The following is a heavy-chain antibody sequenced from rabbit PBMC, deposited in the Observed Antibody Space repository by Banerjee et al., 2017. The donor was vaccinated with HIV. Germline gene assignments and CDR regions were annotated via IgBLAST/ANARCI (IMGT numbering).Heavy chain of an antibody. D-gene: IGHD6-1*01. J-gene: IGHJ4*01. CDR3: ARVGGVGVYGYATL. V-gene: IGHV1S7*01. Sequence: QSLKESGGGLVQPGESLTLSCKASGFDFNNYYMTWVRQAPGKGLEWIGLTEPIFGTTYYANWVNGRFTISSHNAQNTLYLQLKSLTAADTATYFCARVGGVGVYGYATLWGPGTLVTVS. CDR1: GFDFNNYY. CDR2: TEPIFGTT.